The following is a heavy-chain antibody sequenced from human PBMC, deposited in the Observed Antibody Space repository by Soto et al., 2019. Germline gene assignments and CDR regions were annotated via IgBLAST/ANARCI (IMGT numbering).Heavy chain of an antibody. D-gene: IGHD3-22*01. CDR3: AKGGGSKDYYHTCGYYLYYYYAMDV. V-gene: IGHV3-23*01. J-gene: IGHJ6*02. Sequence: EVQLLESGGGLVQPGGSLRLSCAASGFTFSSYAMTWVRQAPGKGLEWVSALSGSGVSTYYADSGKGRCTISRENSINTLYLQMNSLSAEDTAVYYCAKGGGSKDYYHTCGYYLYYYYAMDVWGHGTTFTVSS. CDR1: GFTFSSYA. CDR2: LSGSGVST.